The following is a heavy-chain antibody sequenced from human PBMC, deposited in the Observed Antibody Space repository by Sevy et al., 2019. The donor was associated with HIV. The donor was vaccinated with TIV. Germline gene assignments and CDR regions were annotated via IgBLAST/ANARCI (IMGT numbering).Heavy chain of an antibody. CDR3: ARDLWGRSSGWYFDY. D-gene: IGHD6-19*01. Sequence: GGSLRLSCAVSGFTFSSYAMHWVRQAPGKGLEWVAVISYDGSNKYYADSVKGRFTISRDNSKNTLYLQMNSLRAEDTAVYYCARDLWGRSSGWYFDYWGQGTLVTVSS. CDR2: ISYDGSNK. V-gene: IGHV3-30-3*01. J-gene: IGHJ4*02. CDR1: GFTFSSYA.